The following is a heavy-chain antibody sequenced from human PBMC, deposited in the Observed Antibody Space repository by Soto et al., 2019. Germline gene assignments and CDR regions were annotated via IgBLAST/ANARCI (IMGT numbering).Heavy chain of an antibody. CDR1: GGSINSGGSY. CDR2: IYYSGTT. CDR3: ARDMHAGFTHYFDP. V-gene: IGHV4-30-4*02. Sequence: SETLSLTCTVPGGSINSGGSYWTWIRHHPGKGLEWFGNIYYSGTTHYNPSLEGRVFISLDTSKNQLSLKLTSMTAADTAVYYCARDMHAGFTHYFDPWGQGTLVTVSS. J-gene: IGHJ5*02. D-gene: IGHD1-26*01.